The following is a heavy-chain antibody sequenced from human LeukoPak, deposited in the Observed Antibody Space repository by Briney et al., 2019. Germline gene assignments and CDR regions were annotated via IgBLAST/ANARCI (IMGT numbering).Heavy chain of an antibody. Sequence: KPSETLSLTCTVSGGSISSYYWSWIRQPPGKGLEWIGEINHSGSTNYNPSLKSRVTISVDTSKNQFSLKLSSVTAADTAVYYCARNGIAAADRRIDYWGQGTLVTVSS. J-gene: IGHJ4*02. CDR1: GGSISSYY. CDR2: INHSGST. CDR3: ARNGIAAADRRIDY. V-gene: IGHV4-34*01. D-gene: IGHD6-13*01.